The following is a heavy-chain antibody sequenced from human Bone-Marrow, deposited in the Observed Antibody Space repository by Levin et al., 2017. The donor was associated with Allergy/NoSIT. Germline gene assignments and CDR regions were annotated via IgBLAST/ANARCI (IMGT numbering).Heavy chain of an antibody. CDR2: ITPIFGTA. CDR1: GGTVNSDA. CDR3: ARPSAVETGVLAL. Sequence: GASVKVSCRASGGTVNSDAVSWVRQAPGQGPEWMGGITPIFGTATYAQKFRGRVTITADKSTNTGYMEMTGLTFEDTAVYYCARPSAVETGVLALWGQGTLVIVSS. V-gene: IGHV1-69*06. J-gene: IGHJ4*02. D-gene: IGHD7-27*01.